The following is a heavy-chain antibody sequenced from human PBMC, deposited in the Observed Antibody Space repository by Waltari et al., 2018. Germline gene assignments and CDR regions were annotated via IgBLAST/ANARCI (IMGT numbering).Heavy chain of an antibody. CDR1: GGSISSGSYY. Sequence: QVQLQESGPGLVKPSQTLSLTCTVSGGSISSGSYYWSWIRQPAGKGLEWIGRIYTRGSTNYNPSRKSRVTISVDTSKNQFSLKLSSVTAADTAVYYCASNYDFWSGYLYYYGMDVWGQGTTVTVSS. V-gene: IGHV4-61*02. CDR3: ASNYDFWSGYLYYYGMDV. CDR2: IYTRGST. J-gene: IGHJ6*02. D-gene: IGHD3-3*01.